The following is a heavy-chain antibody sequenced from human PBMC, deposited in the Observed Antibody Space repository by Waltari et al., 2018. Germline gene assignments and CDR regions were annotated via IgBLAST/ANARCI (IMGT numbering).Heavy chain of an antibody. J-gene: IGHJ6*03. CDR2: IYYSGST. CDR1: GGSISRSSYY. CDR3: ARGDRYDFWSGYYMDV. D-gene: IGHD3-3*01. Sequence: QLQLQESGPGLVKPSETLSLTCTVSGGSISRSSYYWGWIRQPPGKGLEWIGSIYYSGSTYYNPSLKSRVTISVDTSKNQFSLKLSSVTAADTAVYYCARGDRYDFWSGYYMDVWGKGTTVTVSS. V-gene: IGHV4-39*01.